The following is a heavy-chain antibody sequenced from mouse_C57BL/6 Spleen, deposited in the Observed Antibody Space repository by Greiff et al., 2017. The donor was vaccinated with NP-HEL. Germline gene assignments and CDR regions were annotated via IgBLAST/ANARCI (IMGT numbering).Heavy chain of an antibody. J-gene: IGHJ2*01. Sequence: QVQLKESGPELVKPGASVKISCKASGYAFSSSWMNWVKQRPGKGLEWIGRIYPGDGDTNYNGKFKGKATLTADKSSSTAYMQLSSLTSEDSAVYFCASTVVATSFDYWGQGTTLTVSS. CDR1: GYAFSSSW. V-gene: IGHV1-82*01. D-gene: IGHD1-1*01. CDR3: ASTVVATSFDY. CDR2: IYPGDGDT.